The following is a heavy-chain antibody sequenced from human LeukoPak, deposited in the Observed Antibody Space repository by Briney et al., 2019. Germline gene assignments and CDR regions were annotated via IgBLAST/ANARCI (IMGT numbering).Heavy chain of an antibody. D-gene: IGHD1-26*01. V-gene: IGHV3-48*02. CDR1: GFTFSSYS. Sequence: GGSLRLSCAASGFTFSSYSMNWVRQAPGKGLERVSHITASGTAMFYADSVKGRFTISRDNAKNSLYLQMNSLRDEDTAVYYCASSGSYRFDYWGQGTLVTVSS. CDR2: ITASGTAM. J-gene: IGHJ4*02. CDR3: ASSGSYRFDY.